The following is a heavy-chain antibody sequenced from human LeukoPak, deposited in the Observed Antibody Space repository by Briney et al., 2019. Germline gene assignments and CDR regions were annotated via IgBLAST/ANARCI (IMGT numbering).Heavy chain of an antibody. CDR1: GFTFSSYG. CDR3: ARGKYSSSWDDAFDI. CDR2: ISYDGSNK. J-gene: IGHJ3*02. Sequence: GRSLRLSCAASGFTFSSYGMHWVRQAPGKGLAWVAVISYDGSNKYYADSVKGRFTISRDNSKNTLYLQMNSLRAEDTALYHCARGKYSSSWDDAFDIWGQGTMVTVSS. D-gene: IGHD6-13*01. V-gene: IGHV3-30*03.